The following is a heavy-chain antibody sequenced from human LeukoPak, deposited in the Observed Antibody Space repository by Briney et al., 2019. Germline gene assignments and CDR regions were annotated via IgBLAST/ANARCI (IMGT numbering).Heavy chain of an antibody. CDR2: INSDGSGI. Sequence: GGSLRLSCTASEFTFSSFWMHWVRQAPGKGLVWVSRINSDGSGIRYADSVKGRFTISRDNAKNTLYLQMNSLRAEDTAVYYCARERRTSGWHDAFDMRGQGTMVTVSS. CDR3: ARERRTSGWHDAFDM. V-gene: IGHV3-74*01. D-gene: IGHD6-19*01. J-gene: IGHJ3*02. CDR1: EFTFSSFW.